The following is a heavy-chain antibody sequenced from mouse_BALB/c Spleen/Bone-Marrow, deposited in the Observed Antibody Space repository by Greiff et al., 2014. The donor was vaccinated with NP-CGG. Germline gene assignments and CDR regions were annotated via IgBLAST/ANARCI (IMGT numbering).Heavy chain of an antibody. CDR2: IWAGGST. J-gene: IGHJ2*01. CDR3: AREKYGNDY. V-gene: IGHV2-9*02. D-gene: IGHD2-10*02. Sequence: VKLVESGPGLVAPSQSLSITCTVSGFSLTSYGVHWVRQPPGKGLEWLGVIWAGGSTSYNSALMSRLSISKDNSKSQVFLEMNSLQTDDTAIYYCAREKYGNDYWGQGTTLTVSS. CDR1: GFSLTSYG.